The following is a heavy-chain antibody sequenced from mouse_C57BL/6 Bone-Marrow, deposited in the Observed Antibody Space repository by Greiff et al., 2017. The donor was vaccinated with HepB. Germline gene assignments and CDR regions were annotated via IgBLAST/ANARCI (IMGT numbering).Heavy chain of an antibody. Sequence: EVQLQQSGPGLVKPSQSLSLTCSVTGYSITSGYYWNWIRQFPGNKLEWMGYISYDGSNNYNPSLKNRISITRDTSKNQFFLKLNSVTTEDTATYYCARSYYYGSSRWYFDVWGTGTTVTVSS. V-gene: IGHV3-6*01. J-gene: IGHJ1*03. CDR3: ARSYYYGSSRWYFDV. D-gene: IGHD1-1*01. CDR1: GYSITSGYY. CDR2: ISYDGSN.